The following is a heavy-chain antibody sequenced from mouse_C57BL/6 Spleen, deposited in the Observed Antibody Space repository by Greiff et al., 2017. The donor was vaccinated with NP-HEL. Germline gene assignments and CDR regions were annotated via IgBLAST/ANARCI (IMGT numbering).Heavy chain of an antibody. D-gene: IGHD1-3*01. V-gene: IGHV1-69*01. CDR3: ARSSRSYYYAMDY. CDR1: GYTFTSYW. J-gene: IGHJ4*01. CDR2: IDPSDSYT. Sequence: VQLQQPGAELVMPGASVKLSCKASGYTFTSYWMHWVKQRPGQGLEWIGEIDPSDSYTNYNQKFKGKSTLTVDKSSSTAYMQLSSLTSEDSAVYYCARSSRSYYYAMDYWGQGTSVTVSS.